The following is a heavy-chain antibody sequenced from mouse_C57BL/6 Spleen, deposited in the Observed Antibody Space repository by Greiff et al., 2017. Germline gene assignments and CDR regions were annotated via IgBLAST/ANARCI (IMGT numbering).Heavy chain of an antibody. CDR1: GFSLTSYG. J-gene: IGHJ3*01. V-gene: IGHV2-4*01. CDR2: IWSGGST. D-gene: IGHD2-3*01. CDR3: AEADGYPEAWFAY. Sequence: QVQLKESGPGLVQPSQSLSITCTVSGFSLTSYGVHWVRQPPGKGLEWLGVIWSGGSTDYNAAFISRLSISKDNSKSPVFFKMNSLQADDTAIYYCAEADGYPEAWFAYWGQGTLVTVSA.